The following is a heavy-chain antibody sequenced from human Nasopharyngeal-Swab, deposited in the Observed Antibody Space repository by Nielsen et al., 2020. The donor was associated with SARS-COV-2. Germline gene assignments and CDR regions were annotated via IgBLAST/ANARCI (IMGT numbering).Heavy chain of an antibody. V-gene: IGHV3-23*01. CDR3: AKPLHCDSPFDS. J-gene: IGHJ4*02. D-gene: IGHD2-21*02. Sequence: VRQAPGKGLEWVSAIRGSGGITHYADSVKGRFTTSRDNSKNTLYLQINSLRAEDTAVYYFAKPLHCDSPFDSWGQGTLVTVSS. CDR2: IRGSGGIT.